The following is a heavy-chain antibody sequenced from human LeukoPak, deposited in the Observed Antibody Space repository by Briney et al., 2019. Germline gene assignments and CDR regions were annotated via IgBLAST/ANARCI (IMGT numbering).Heavy chain of an antibody. CDR3: ARGPRSSDWYSVDY. D-gene: IGHD6-19*01. Sequence: SETLSLTCTVSGGSISNYYWSWIRQPARKGLEWIGRIYTSGSTNYNPSLKIRVTMSVDTSKNQFSLKLSSVTAADTAVYYCARGPRSSDWYSVDYWGRGTLVTVSS. CDR2: IYTSGST. CDR1: GGSISNYY. J-gene: IGHJ4*02. V-gene: IGHV4-4*07.